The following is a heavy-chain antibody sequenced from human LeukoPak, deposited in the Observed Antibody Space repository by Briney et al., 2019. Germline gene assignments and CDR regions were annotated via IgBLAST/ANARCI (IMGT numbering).Heavy chain of an antibody. Sequence: GRSLRLSCAASGFTFDDYAMPWVRQAPGKGLEWVSGISWNSGSIGYADSVKGRFTISRDNAKNSLYLQMNSLRAEDTALYYCAKGGAPQIGDWFDPWGQGTLVTVSS. J-gene: IGHJ5*02. CDR3: AKGGAPQIGDWFDP. CDR2: ISWNSGSI. D-gene: IGHD2-15*01. CDR1: GFTFDDYA. V-gene: IGHV3-9*01.